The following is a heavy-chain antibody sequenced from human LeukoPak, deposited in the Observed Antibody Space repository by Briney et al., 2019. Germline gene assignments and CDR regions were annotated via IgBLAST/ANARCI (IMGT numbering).Heavy chain of an antibody. CDR1: GFTFSSYW. V-gene: IGHV3-74*01. CDR2: IKGDGSIT. CDR3: ARDLYFDH. Sequence: PGGSLRLSCAASGFTFSSYWMHWVRQAPGKGLVWISRIKGDGSITTYADSVKGRFTISRDNAKDTLYMQMDSLRAEDTAVYYCARDLYFDHWGQGTLVSVSS. J-gene: IGHJ4*02.